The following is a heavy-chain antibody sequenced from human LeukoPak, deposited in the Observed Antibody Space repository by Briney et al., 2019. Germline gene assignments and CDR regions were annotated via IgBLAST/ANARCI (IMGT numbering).Heavy chain of an antibody. J-gene: IGHJ4*02. CDR3: AKWRIAVAGAEDY. V-gene: IGHV3-23*01. CDR1: GFSFSSYE. CDR2: ISGSGGST. Sequence: GGSLRLSCAASGFSFSSYEMNWVRQAPGKGLEWVSAISGSGGSTYYADSVKGRFTISRDNSKNTLYLQMNSLRAEDTAVYYCAKWRIAVAGAEDYWGQGTLVTVSS. D-gene: IGHD6-19*01.